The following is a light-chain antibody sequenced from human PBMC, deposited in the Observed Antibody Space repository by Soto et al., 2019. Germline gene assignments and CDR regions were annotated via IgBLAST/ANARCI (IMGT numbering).Light chain of an antibody. CDR3: PQSET. CDR2: AAS. J-gene: IGKJ1*01. Sequence: ESVWTQSPATLSLSPGERATLSCRASQSVSITYLAWYQQKPGQAPRLLIYAASSRATGIPDRFSGSGSGTDFSLTISRLEPEDFAVYYCPQSETFGQRTMVDI. CDR1: QSVSITY. V-gene: IGKV3-20*01.